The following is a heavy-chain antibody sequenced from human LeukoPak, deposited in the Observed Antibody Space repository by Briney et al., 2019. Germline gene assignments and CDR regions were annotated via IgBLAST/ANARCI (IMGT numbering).Heavy chain of an antibody. CDR3: AKDLHCSSTSCVMAFDY. CDR1: GFTVSSNY. Sequence: GGSLRLSCAASGFTVSSNYMSWVRQAPGKGLEWVSAISGSGGSTYYADSVKGRFTISRDNSKNTLYLQMNSLRAEDTAVYYCAKDLHCSSTSCVMAFDYWGQGTLVTVSS. D-gene: IGHD2-2*01. CDR2: ISGSGGST. V-gene: IGHV3-23*01. J-gene: IGHJ4*02.